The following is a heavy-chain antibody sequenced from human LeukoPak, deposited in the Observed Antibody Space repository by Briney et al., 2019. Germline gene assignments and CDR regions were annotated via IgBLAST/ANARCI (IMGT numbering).Heavy chain of an antibody. CDR2: ISTTSSHT. V-gene: IGHV3-11*06. Sequence: PGGSLRLSCAASGFTFSDYYMSWIRQAPGKGLEWVSYISTTSSHTNYADSVKGRFTISRDNAKKSLYLQMNSLRAEDTAVYYCARDKHGSGANGMDVWGQGPRSPSP. J-gene: IGHJ6*02. D-gene: IGHD3-10*01. CDR3: ARDKHGSGANGMDV. CDR1: GFTFSDYY.